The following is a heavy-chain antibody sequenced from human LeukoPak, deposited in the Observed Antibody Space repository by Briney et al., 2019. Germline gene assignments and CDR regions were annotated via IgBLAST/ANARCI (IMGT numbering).Heavy chain of an antibody. D-gene: IGHD2-2*01. CDR1: GYTFTDYY. CDR2: INPNSGGT. Sequence: ASVKVSCKASGYTFTDYYMHWVRQAPGQGLEWMGWINPNSGGTNYAQKFQGRVTMTRDTSISTAYMELSRLRSDDTAVYYCARDPRVPAATVGYYYGMDVWGQGTTVTVSS. CDR3: ARDPRVPAATVGYYYGMDV. V-gene: IGHV1-2*02. J-gene: IGHJ6*02.